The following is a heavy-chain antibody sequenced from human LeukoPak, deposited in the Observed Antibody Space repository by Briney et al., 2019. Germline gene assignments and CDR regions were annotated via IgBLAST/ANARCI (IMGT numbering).Heavy chain of an antibody. V-gene: IGHV3-23*01. CDR3: ATLLGYCSGGSCYRLTDFDY. CDR2: IGGSAGST. J-gene: IGHJ4*02. D-gene: IGHD2-15*01. Sequence: PGGSLRLSCAASGFTFSSYAMSWVRQAPGKGLEWVSAIGGSAGSTFYADSVKGRFTISRDNSKNTLYLQMNSQRAEDTAVYYCATLLGYCSGGSCYRLTDFDYWGQGTLVTVSS. CDR1: GFTFSSYA.